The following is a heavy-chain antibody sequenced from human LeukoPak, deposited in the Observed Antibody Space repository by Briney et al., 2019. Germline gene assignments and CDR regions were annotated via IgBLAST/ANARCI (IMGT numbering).Heavy chain of an antibody. CDR3: TTGGSTAGN. Sequence: PGGSLRLSCTASGFTFSSVWMSWVRQAPGKGLQWVGRIRKTADGGTADYAAPAQGRFSISRDDSKKTLYLQMNSLKTEDTAVYYCTTGGSTAGNWGQGTLVTVSS. CDR2: IRKTADGGTA. CDR1: GFTFSSVW. J-gene: IGHJ4*02. V-gene: IGHV3-15*01.